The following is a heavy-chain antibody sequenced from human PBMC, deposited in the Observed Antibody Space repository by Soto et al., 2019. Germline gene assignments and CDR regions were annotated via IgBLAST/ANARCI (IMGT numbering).Heavy chain of an antibody. V-gene: IGHV3-33*01. CDR3: AGGSGASDY. CDR2: IWYDGSNK. D-gene: IGHD3-10*01. J-gene: IGHJ4*02. CDR1: GFTFSSYG. Sequence: QVQLVESGGGVVQPGRSLRLSCAASGFTFSSYGMHWVRQAPGKGLEWVAVIWYDGSNKYYVDSVKGRFTISRDNSKNTLYLQMNSLRAEDTAVYYCAGGSGASDYWGQGTLVTVSS.